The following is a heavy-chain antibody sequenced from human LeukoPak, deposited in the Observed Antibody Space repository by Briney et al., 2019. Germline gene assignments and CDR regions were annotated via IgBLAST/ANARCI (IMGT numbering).Heavy chain of an antibody. D-gene: IGHD6-25*01. CDR2: IRGDGTST. J-gene: IGHJ3*02. V-gene: IGHV3-74*01. CDR1: GFTFSSYW. CDR3: ARVGGVSGRAFDM. Sequence: GGPLRLSCAASGFTFSSYWMHWLRQDPGKGLVWVSYIRGDGTSTSYADSVKGRFTISRDNAKNTLYLQMNSLRVEDTAVYYCARVGGVSGRAFDMWGQGTMVTVSS.